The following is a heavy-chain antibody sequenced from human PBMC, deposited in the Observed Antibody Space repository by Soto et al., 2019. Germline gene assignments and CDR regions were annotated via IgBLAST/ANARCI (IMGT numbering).Heavy chain of an antibody. D-gene: IGHD2-2*01. CDR3: ARGPSSLTRFDY. CDR2: ISYDGSNK. CDR1: GFTFSSYA. V-gene: IGHV3-30-3*01. Sequence: GGSLRLSCAAPGFTFSSYAMHWVRQAPGKGLEWVAAISYDGSNKYYADSVKGRFTISRDNSKNTLFLQMNSLRGEDTAVYYCARGPSSLTRFDYWGQGTLVTVSS. J-gene: IGHJ4*02.